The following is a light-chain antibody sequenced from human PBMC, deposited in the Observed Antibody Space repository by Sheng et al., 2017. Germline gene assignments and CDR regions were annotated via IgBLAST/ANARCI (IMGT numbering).Light chain of an antibody. CDR2: GAS. CDR3: QQYGSSPPWT. J-gene: IGKJ1*01. Sequence: EIVLTQSPDTLSLSPGERATLSCRASQSFSSSYLTWYQQKPGQPPRLLIYGASTRATGVPDRFSGSGSGTDFTLTINRLEPEDFAVYYCQQYGSSPPWTFGQGTRVEIK. CDR1: QSFSSSY. V-gene: IGKV3-20*01.